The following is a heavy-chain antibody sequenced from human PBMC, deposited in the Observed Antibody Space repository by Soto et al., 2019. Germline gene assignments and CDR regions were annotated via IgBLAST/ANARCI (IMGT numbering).Heavy chain of an antibody. CDR1: GGSISSSDFY. V-gene: IGHV4-39*01. CDR2: MYYSGTT. Sequence: SETLSLTCTVSGGSISSSDFYWGWLRQPPGKGLDFIGSMYYSGTTYYNPSLKNRITISVDTSKNQFSLKLISVTATDTAVYYCAVVDSTGNWFDPWGQGALVTVS. J-gene: IGHJ5*02. CDR3: AVVDSTGNWFDP. D-gene: IGHD3-22*01.